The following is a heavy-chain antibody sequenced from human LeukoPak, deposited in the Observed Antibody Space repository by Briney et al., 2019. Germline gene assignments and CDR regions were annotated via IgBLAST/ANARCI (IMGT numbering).Heavy chain of an antibody. CDR3: AGRPTGYSSGYIH. V-gene: IGHV3-30*03. J-gene: IGHJ4*02. D-gene: IGHD5-18*01. Sequence: GKSLRLSCAASGFTFSSYGMHWVRQAPGKGLEWVAVTSYDGRNKFYADSVKGRFTISRDNSENIVYLQMNNLRVEDTAVYYCAGRPTGYSSGYIHWGQGTLVTVSS. CDR2: TSYDGRNK. CDR1: GFTFSSYG.